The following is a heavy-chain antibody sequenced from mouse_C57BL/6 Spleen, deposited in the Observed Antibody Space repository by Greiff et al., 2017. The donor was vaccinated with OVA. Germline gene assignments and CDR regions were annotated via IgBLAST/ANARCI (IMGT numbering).Heavy chain of an antibody. V-gene: IGHV1-80*01. Sequence: QVQLKESGAELVKPGASVKISCKASGYAFSSYWMNWVKQRPGKGLEWIGQIYPGDGDTNYNGKFKGKATLTADKSSSTAYMQLSSLTSEDSAGYFCARWGWLRVDYWGQGTTLTVSS. CDR1: GYAFSSYW. CDR3: ARWGWLRVDY. J-gene: IGHJ2*01. D-gene: IGHD2-2*01. CDR2: IYPGDGDT.